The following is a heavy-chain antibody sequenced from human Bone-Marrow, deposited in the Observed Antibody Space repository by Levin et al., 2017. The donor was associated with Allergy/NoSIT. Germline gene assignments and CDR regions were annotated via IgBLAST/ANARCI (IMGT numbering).Heavy chain of an antibody. Sequence: SCAASGITFSNYWVTWVRQTPGRGLEWLATMKEDGSETNYVDSVRGRFTISRDNAKNSLSLQMNTLRAEDTAIYYCAIRNLWYWGQGTLVTVSS. CDR2: MKEDGSET. CDR1: GITFSNYW. D-gene: IGHD1-14*01. J-gene: IGHJ4*02. CDR3: AIRNLWY. V-gene: IGHV3-7*02.